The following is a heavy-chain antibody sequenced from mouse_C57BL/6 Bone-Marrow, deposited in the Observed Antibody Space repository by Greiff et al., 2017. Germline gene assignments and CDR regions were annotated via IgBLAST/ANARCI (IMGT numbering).Heavy chain of an antibody. CDR2: IGPANGNT. D-gene: IGHD2-4*01. Sequence: VQLQQSVAELVRPGASVKLSCTASGFNIKNTYMHWVKQRPEQGLDWIGRIGPANGNTKYAPKFQGKATITADTSSNTAYMQLSSLTSEDTAIYYWARGGYYDDDENYWGQGTTLTGSS. V-gene: IGHV14-3*01. CDR3: ARGGYYDDDENY. CDR1: GFNIKNTY. J-gene: IGHJ2*01.